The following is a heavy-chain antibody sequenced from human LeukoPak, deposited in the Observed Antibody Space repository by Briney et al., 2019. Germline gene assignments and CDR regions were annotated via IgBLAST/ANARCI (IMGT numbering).Heavy chain of an antibody. J-gene: IGHJ4*02. CDR1: GYSISRAYY. CDR2: IYYSGST. V-gene: IGHV4-38-2*02. CDR3: AREEGGATTGPFDY. Sequence: SETLSLTCTVSGYSISRAYYWGWIRQPPGKGLEWIGSIYYSGSTYYNPSLKSRVTISVDTSKNQFSLKLSSVTAADTAVCYCAREEGGATTGPFDYWGQGTLVTVSS. D-gene: IGHD1-26*01.